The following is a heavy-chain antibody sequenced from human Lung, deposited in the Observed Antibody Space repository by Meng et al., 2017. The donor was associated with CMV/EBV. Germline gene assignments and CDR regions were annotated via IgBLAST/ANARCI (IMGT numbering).Heavy chain of an antibody. Sequence: SXATSGFTFSGYEMNWVRQAPGKGLEWVSYISTRGTTIYYADSVKGRFTISRDNAKGSLFLQMSNLRAEDTAIYYCATYNGYSLFFDYWGQGALVTVSS. D-gene: IGHD5-18*01. CDR2: ISTRGTTI. J-gene: IGHJ4*02. CDR1: GFTFSGYE. V-gene: IGHV3-48*03. CDR3: ATYNGYSLFFDY.